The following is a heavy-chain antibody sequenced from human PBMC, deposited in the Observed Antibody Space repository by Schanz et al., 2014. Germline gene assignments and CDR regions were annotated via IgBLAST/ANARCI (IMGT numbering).Heavy chain of an antibody. CDR1: GYTFNNHG. CDR2: ISVYHGHT. CDR3: VRDGGSAFGDSHDFDV. J-gene: IGHJ4*03. D-gene: IGHD3-10*01. Sequence: QVQLVQSGGEVKKPGASATVSCKASGYTFNNHGISWVRQAPGPGLEWMGWISVYHGHTNYAEKVHVRVSMTTDTSTSTTYMELWSMIPSAAAVYDCVRDGGSAFGDSHDFDVWGQGTLVTVSS. V-gene: IGHV1-18*01.